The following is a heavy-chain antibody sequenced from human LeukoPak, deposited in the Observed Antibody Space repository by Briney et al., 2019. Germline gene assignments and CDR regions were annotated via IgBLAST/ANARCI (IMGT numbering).Heavy chain of an antibody. Sequence: ASVKVSCKASGYTFTGYYMHWVRQAPGQGLEWMGWINPNSGGTNYAQKFQGRVTMTRDTSISTAYMELSRLRSDDTAVYYCARADSIAVAGDFDYWGQGTLVTVSS. J-gene: IGHJ4*02. CDR3: ARADSIAVAGDFDY. CDR1: GYTFTGYY. D-gene: IGHD6-19*01. V-gene: IGHV1-2*02. CDR2: INPNSGGT.